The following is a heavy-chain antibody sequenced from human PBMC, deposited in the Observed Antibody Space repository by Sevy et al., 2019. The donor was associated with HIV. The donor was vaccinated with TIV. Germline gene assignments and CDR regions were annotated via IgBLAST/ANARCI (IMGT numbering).Heavy chain of an antibody. D-gene: IGHD6-19*01. CDR1: GFTFSSYW. CDR3: ATHRWLPGDY. CDR2: IKQDGSEK. J-gene: IGHJ4*02. Sequence: GGSLRLSCAASGFTFSSYWMSWVRQAPGKGLEWVARIKQDGSEKYYVDSLKGRFTISRDNAKKSLYLQMNSLAAEDTAVYFCATHRWLPGDYWGQGTLVTVSS. V-gene: IGHV3-7*01.